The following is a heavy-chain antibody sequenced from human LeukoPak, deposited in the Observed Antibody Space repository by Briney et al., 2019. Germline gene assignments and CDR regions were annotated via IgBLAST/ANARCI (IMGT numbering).Heavy chain of an antibody. D-gene: IGHD3-16*01. CDR3: ARDLGHC. V-gene: IGHV4-59*11. CDR2: ISYSGST. J-gene: IGHJ4*02. CDR1: GGSINSHY. Sequence: PSETLSLTCTVSGGSINSHYWSWIRQPPGKGLEWIGDISYSGSTNYNSSLKSRVTMSVDTSKNQFSLKLSSVTAADTAVYYCARDLGHCWGQGTLVTVSS.